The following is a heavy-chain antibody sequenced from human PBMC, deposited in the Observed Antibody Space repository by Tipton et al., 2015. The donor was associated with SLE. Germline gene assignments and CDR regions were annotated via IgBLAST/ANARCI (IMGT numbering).Heavy chain of an antibody. CDR2: INHSGST. Sequence: LRLSCAVYGGSFSSYYWSWIRQPPGKGLEWIGEINHSGSTNYNPSLKSRVTISVDTSKNQFSLRLTSVTAADTAVYYCARGKISWAVFVVKNYFDSWGRGTLVTVSS. CDR1: GGSFSSYY. CDR3: ARGKISWAVFVVKNYFDS. D-gene: IGHD2-21*01. J-gene: IGHJ4*02. V-gene: IGHV4-34*01.